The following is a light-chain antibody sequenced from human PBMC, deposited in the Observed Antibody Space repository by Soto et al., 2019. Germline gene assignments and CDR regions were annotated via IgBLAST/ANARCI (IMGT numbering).Light chain of an antibody. J-gene: IGLJ1*01. CDR1: SSNIGSNT. CDR3: EAWDDSLNGLYV. Sequence: QSALTQPPSASGTPGQRVTISCSGSSSNIGSNTVNWYQQLPGTAPKLLIYSNNQRPSGVPDRFSGSKSGTSASLAISGLKFEDEVYYYCEAWDDSLNGLYVFETGTKVTVL. V-gene: IGLV1-44*01. CDR2: SNN.